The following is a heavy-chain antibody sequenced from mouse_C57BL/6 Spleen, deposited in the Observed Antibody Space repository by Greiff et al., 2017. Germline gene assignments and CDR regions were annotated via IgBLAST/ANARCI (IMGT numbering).Heavy chain of an antibody. J-gene: IGHJ3*01. D-gene: IGHD2-13*01. V-gene: IGHV7-3*01. Sequence: EVMLVESGGGLVQPGGSLSLSCAASGFTFTDYYMSWVRQPPGTALEWLGFIRNKANGYTTEYSASVKGLFTISRDNSQSILYLQMNALRAEDSATYYCARYRGDPGWFAYWGQGTLVTVSA. CDR3: ARYRGDPGWFAY. CDR2: IRNKANGYTT. CDR1: GFTFTDYY.